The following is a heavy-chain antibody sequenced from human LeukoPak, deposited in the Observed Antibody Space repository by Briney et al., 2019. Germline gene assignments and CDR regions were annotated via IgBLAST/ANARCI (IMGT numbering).Heavy chain of an antibody. J-gene: IGHJ5*02. CDR3: ARNGYVNWFDP. D-gene: IGHD2-2*01. Sequence: SETLSLTCTVSSGSISSSTYYWGWIRQPPGKGLEWIGTIYYTGSTYYNPSLKSRVTISVDTSKNQFSLKLSSVTAADTAVYYCARNGYVNWFDPWGQGTLVTVSS. V-gene: IGHV4-39*07. CDR2: IYYTGST. CDR1: SGSISSSTYY.